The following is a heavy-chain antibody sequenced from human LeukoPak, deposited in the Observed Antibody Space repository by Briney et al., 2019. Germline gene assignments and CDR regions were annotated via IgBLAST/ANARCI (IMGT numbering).Heavy chain of an antibody. J-gene: IGHJ4*02. CDR1: GGSFSGYY. CDR2: INHSGST. CDR3: ARGHGYYYGSGIHFDC. Sequence: SETLSLTCAVYGGSFSGYYWSWIRQPPGKGLEWIGEINHSGSTNYNPSLKSRVTISVDTSKNQFSLKLSSVTAADTAVYYCARGHGYYYGSGIHFDCWGQGTLVTVSS. V-gene: IGHV4-34*01. D-gene: IGHD3-10*01.